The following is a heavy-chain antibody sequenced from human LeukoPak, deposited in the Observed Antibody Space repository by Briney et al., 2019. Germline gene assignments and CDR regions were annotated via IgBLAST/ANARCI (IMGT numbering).Heavy chain of an antibody. J-gene: IGHJ4*02. Sequence: GASVKVSCKASGYTFTSYYMHWVRQAPGQGLEWMGIINPSGGSTSYAQKFQGRVTMTRDMSTSTVYMELSSLRSEDTAVYYCAILTGSYLDYWLQGTLVTVPS. CDR1: GYTFTSYY. CDR3: AILTGSYLDY. D-gene: IGHD2-8*01. V-gene: IGHV1-46*01. CDR2: INPSGGST.